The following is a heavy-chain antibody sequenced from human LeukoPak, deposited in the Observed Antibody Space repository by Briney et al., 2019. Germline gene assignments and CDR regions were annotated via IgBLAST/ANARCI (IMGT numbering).Heavy chain of an antibody. Sequence: GGSLRLSCAASGFIFSSYSMNWVRQAPGKGLVWVSSISRSSTYIYYADSVKGRSTISRDNAKNSLYLQMNSLRAEDTAVYYCARDLDLFDYWGQGTLVTVSS. CDR2: ISRSSTYI. CDR3: ARDLDLFDY. V-gene: IGHV3-21*01. J-gene: IGHJ4*02. CDR1: GFIFSSYS.